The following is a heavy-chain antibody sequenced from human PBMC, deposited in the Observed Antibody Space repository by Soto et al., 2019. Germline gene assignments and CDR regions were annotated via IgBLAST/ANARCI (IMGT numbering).Heavy chain of an antibody. CDR1: VFTFRSYW. J-gene: IGHJ6*02. V-gene: IGHV3-74*01. CDR3: ARGAARRNYYGMDV. Sequence: GGPLRLACAASVFTFRSYWMHWVRQAPGKGLVWVSRINSDGSSTSYADSVKGRFTISRDNAKNTLYLQMNSLRAEDTAVYYCARGAARRNYYGMDVWGQGTTVTVSS. CDR2: INSDGSST. D-gene: IGHD6-6*01.